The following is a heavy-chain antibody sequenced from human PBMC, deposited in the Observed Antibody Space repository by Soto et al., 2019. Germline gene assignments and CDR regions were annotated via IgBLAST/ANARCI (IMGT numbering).Heavy chain of an antibody. CDR1: GFSLSTSGVG. V-gene: IGHV2-5*01. CDR2: IYWNDDK. CDR3: AHRLVYDILTGYYYNWFDP. D-gene: IGHD3-9*01. Sequence: KESGPTLVKPTQTLTLTCTFSGFSLSTSGVGVGWIRQPPGKALEWLALIYWNDDKRYSPSLKSRRTITKDTSKNQVVLTMTTMDPVDTATYYCAHRLVYDILTGYYYNWFDPWGQGTLVTVSS. J-gene: IGHJ5*02.